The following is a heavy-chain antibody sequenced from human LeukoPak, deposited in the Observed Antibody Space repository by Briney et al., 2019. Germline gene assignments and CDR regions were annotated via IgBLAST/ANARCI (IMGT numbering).Heavy chain of an antibody. D-gene: IGHD6-13*01. CDR3: ARTIAAAGYYFDY. Sequence: SETLSLTCTVSGGSIDSVVYYWTWIRQSAGKGLELIRRIYSTGSTNYTPSLKGRVTISQDMAKNQFSLRLDSVSAADTAVYYCARTIAAAGYYFDYWGQGTLVTVSS. CDR1: GGSIDSVVYY. J-gene: IGHJ4*02. CDR2: IYSTGST. V-gene: IGHV4-61*02.